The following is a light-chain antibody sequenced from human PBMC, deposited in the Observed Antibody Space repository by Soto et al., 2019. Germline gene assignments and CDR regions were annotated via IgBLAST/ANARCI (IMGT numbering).Light chain of an antibody. V-gene: IGLV2-23*02. J-gene: IGLJ1*01. Sequence: QSALTQPASVSGSPGQSITISCTGTSSDVGSYNSVSWYQQHPGKAPKLMIYEVSNRPSGVSNRFSGSKSGNTASLTISGLQAEDEADYSCCSYAGSSTYVFGTGTKATAL. CDR2: EVS. CDR3: CSYAGSSTYV. CDR1: SSDVGSYNS.